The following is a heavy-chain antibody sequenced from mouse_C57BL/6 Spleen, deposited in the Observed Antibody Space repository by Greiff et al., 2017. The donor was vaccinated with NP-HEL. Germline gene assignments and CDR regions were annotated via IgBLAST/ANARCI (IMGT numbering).Heavy chain of an antibody. Sequence: EVQLQQSGPVLVKPGASVKMSCKASGYTFTDYYMNWVKQSHGKSLEWIGVINPYNGGTSYNQKFKGKATLTVDKSSSTAYMELNSLTSEDSAVYYCARNHYGSSYDWYFDVWGTGTTVTVSS. J-gene: IGHJ1*03. V-gene: IGHV1-19*01. CDR3: ARNHYGSSYDWYFDV. D-gene: IGHD1-1*01. CDR2: INPYNGGT. CDR1: GYTFTDYY.